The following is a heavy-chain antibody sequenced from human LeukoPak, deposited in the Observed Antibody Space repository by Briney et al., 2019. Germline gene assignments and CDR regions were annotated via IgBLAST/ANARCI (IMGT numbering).Heavy chain of an antibody. J-gene: IGHJ6*02. CDR1: GGSISSYY. D-gene: IGHD6-6*01. CDR2: INHSGST. V-gene: IGHV4-34*01. Sequence: SETLSLTCTVSGGSISSYYWSWIRPPPPKGLEWIGEINHSGSTNYNPSLKSRVTISVDTSKNQFSLKLSSVTAADTAVYYCARSIAARPYPPYYYYGMDVWGQGTTVTVSS. CDR3: ARSIAARPYPPYYYYGMDV.